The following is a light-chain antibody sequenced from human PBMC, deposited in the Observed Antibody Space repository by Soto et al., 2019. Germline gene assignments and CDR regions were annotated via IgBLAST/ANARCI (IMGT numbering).Light chain of an antibody. CDR2: EVS. CDR3: SSYAGSNSYL. Sequence: QSVLTQPPSASGSPGQSVTISCTGTSSDVGGYNYVSWYQQHPGKAPKPMIYEVSKRPSGVPDRFSGSKSGNTASLTVSGLQAEDEADYYCSSYAGSNSYLFGTGTKVTVL. J-gene: IGLJ1*01. V-gene: IGLV2-8*01. CDR1: SSDVGGYNY.